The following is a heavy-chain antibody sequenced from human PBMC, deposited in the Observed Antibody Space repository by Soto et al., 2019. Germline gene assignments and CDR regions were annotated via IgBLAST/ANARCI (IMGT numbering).Heavy chain of an antibody. D-gene: IGHD2-21*02. CDR3: ASPASSVVVTATMAYYYGMDV. Sequence: SVKVSCKASGGTFSSYAISWVRQAPGQGLEWMGGIIPIFGTANYAQKFQGRVTITADESTSTAYMEPSSLRSEDTAVYYCASPASSVVVTATMAYYYGMDVWGQGTTVTVSS. CDR1: GGTFSSYA. CDR2: IIPIFGTA. J-gene: IGHJ6*02. V-gene: IGHV1-69*13.